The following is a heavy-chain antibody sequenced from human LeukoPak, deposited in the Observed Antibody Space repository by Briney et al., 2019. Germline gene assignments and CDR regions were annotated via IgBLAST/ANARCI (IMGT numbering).Heavy chain of an antibody. V-gene: IGHV4-61*02. CDR1: GGSISSGSYY. J-gene: IGHJ4*02. Sequence: SETLSLTCTVSGGSISSGSYYWSWIRQPAGKGLEWIGRIYTSGSTNYNPSLKSRVTISVDTSKNQFSLKLNSVTAADTAMYYCARDQDSGYASGLFDYWGQGTLVTVSS. CDR2: IYTSGST. D-gene: IGHD5-12*01. CDR3: ARDQDSGYASGLFDY.